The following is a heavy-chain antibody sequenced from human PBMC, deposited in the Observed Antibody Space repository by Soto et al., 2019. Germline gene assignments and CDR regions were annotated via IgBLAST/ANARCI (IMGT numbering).Heavy chain of an antibody. CDR2: ISGRGEIT. J-gene: IGHJ4*02. D-gene: IGHD3-22*01. CDR3: ATPGKLSSGYNPFDY. Sequence: GGSLRLSCAASGITFSGYAMSWVRQAPGKGLEWVSAISGRGEITFYADSVKGRFTISRDNSKGTLYLQMSSLRAEETAVYYCATPGKLSSGYNPFDYWGQGTLVTVSS. V-gene: IGHV3-23*01. CDR1: GITFSGYA.